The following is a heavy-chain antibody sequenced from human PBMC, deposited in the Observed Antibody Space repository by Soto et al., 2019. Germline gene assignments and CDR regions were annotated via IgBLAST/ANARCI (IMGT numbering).Heavy chain of an antibody. J-gene: IGHJ5*02. Sequence: PSETLSLTCSVSGDYIHVGGYYWTWIRQRPGKGLEWMGYIYYTGKTYYNPSLESRLTTSVDRSKNQFSLRLTSVTAADTAVYFCGRDLTSNANCIDPWGQGTLVDVSS. CDR3: GRDLTSNANCIDP. D-gene: IGHD2-2*01. V-gene: IGHV4-30-4*01. CDR2: IYYTGKT. CDR1: GDYIHVGGYY.